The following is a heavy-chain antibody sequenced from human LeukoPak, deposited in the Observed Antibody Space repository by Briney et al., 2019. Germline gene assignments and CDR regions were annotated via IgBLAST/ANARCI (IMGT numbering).Heavy chain of an antibody. D-gene: IGHD6-19*01. Sequence: GGSLRLSCVASGFTFSSHAMSWVRQAPGKGLGWISDISATGANTYYADSVKGRFTISRDNSKNTLSLQVNSLRAEDTAVYYCTKGQAVAGTTFDTWGRGTLVTASS. V-gene: IGHV3-23*01. CDR2: ISATGANT. CDR3: TKGQAVAGTTFDT. J-gene: IGHJ5*02. CDR1: GFTFSSHA.